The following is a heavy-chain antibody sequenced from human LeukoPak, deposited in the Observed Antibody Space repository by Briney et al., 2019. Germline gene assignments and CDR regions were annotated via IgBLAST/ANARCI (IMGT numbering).Heavy chain of an antibody. D-gene: IGHD6-19*01. V-gene: IGHV1-69*01. Sequence: SVKVSCKASGGTFSSYAISWVRQAPGQGLEWMGGIIPIFGTANYAQKFQGRVTITADESTSTAYMELSSLRSEDTAVYYCARVDSSEGAFDIWGQGTKVTVSS. CDR3: ARVDSSEGAFDI. CDR1: GGTFSSYA. CDR2: IIPIFGTA. J-gene: IGHJ3*02.